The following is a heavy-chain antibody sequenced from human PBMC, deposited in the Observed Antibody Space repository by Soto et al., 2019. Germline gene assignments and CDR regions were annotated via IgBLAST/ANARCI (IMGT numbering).Heavy chain of an antibody. Sequence: LSLTCTVSGGSIRSSNYYWAWVRQPPGKGLEWIANIYYSGDTYFHPSLRSRLTVSVDTSKNQFSLKLSSLTAADTAMYYCASLQVPGNFDYWGQGALVTVSS. D-gene: IGHD6-13*01. CDR3: ASLQVPGNFDY. CDR2: IYYSGDT. CDR1: GGSIRSSNYY. V-gene: IGHV4-39*01. J-gene: IGHJ4*02.